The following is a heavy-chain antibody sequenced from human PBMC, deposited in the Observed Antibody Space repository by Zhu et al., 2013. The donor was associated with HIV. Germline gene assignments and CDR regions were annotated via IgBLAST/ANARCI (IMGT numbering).Heavy chain of an antibody. Sequence: QVQLAQSGSVLRKPGASAKVSCKASGYTFSNYYLHWVRQAPGQGLEWMGWIKPHTGATNYAEKFHGRVTMTRDTSISTAYMELSRLRSDDTAVYYCARDGRLLYFGEPVGMDVWGQGTTVTVSS. CDR1: GYTFSNYY. CDR3: ARDGRLLYFGEPVGMDV. V-gene: IGHV1-2*02. CDR2: IKPHTGAT. J-gene: IGHJ6*02. D-gene: IGHD3-10*01.